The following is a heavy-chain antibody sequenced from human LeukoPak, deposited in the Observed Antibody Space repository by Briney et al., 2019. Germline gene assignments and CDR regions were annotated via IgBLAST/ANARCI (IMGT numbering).Heavy chain of an antibody. Sequence: ASVKVSFKASGGTFSSYAIHWVRQAPGQGLEWMGGIIPMFGTVNYAQKLQGRVTITADESTTTAFMELSSLRSEDTAVYYCARDNGRRRGLLDYWGQGTLVTVSS. D-gene: IGHD2-8*01. CDR3: ARDNGRRRGLLDY. J-gene: IGHJ4*02. CDR2: IIPMFGTV. CDR1: GGTFSSYA. V-gene: IGHV1-69*01.